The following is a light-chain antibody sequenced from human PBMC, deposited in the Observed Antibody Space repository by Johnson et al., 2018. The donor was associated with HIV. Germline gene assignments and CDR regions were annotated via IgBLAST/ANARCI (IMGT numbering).Light chain of an antibody. J-gene: IGLJ1*01. CDR3: GTWDSSLRGV. V-gene: IGLV1-51*02. CDR1: SSNIGNNY. Sequence: VLTQPPSVSAAPGQKVTISCSGSSSNIGNNYVSWYQQLPGTAPKLLIYENNKRPSGIPDRFSGSKSGTSATLGITGLQTGDEAEYYCGTWDSSLRGVFGTGTKVTV. CDR2: ENN.